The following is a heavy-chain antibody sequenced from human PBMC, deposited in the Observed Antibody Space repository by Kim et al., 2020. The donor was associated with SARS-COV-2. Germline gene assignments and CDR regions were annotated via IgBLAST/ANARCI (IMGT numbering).Heavy chain of an antibody. V-gene: IGHV4-39*01. J-gene: IGHJ4*02. CDR3: ARSYSSGWTGPGHFDY. CDR1: GGSISSSSYY. CDR2: IYYSGST. D-gene: IGHD6-19*01. Sequence: SETLSLTCTVSGGSISSSSYYWGWIRQPPGKGLEWIGSIYYSGSTYYNPSLKSRVTISVDTSKNQFSLKLSSVTAADTAVYYCARSYSSGWTGPGHFDYWGQGTLVTVSS.